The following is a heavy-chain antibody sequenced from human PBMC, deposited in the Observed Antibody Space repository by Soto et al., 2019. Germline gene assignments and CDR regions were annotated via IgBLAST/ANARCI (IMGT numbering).Heavy chain of an antibody. J-gene: IGHJ4*02. Sequence: QVQLHQWGAGLLKPSETLTLTCAVYGGSFSEYYWTWMRQPPGKGLEWIGEINYSGSTQYNPSLKRRLTISVDPSKKQFSLKLRSVTAADTAVYHCARGEGCSNTACFGYWGQGTLVTVSS. D-gene: IGHD2-2*01. V-gene: IGHV4-34*01. CDR2: INYSGST. CDR1: GGSFSEYY. CDR3: ARGEGCSNTACFGY.